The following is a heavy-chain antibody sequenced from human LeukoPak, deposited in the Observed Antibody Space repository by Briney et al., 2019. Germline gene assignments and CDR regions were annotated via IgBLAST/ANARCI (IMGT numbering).Heavy chain of an antibody. D-gene: IGHD6-13*01. J-gene: IGHJ3*02. V-gene: IGHV3-20*04. Sequence: GGSLRLSCAASGFSFDDYGMTWVRQAPGKGLEWVSVNWNGANTGYADSVKGRFTISRDNAKNSLHLQMNSLRAEDTAFYYCARALYASSSWHTFDIWGQGTMVTVSS. CDR1: GFSFDDYG. CDR2: NWNGANT. CDR3: ARALYASSSWHTFDI.